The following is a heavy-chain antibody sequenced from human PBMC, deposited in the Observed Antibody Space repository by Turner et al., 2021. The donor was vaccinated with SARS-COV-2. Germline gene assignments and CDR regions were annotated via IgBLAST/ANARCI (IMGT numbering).Heavy chain of an antibody. Sequence: EVQLVESGGGLVQPGGSLRLSCAASGFTFSSYWMHWVRQAPGKGMVWVSRINSDGSSTSYADSVKGRFTISRDNAKNTLYLQMNSLRAEDTAVYYCVREIIVVVPAADYWGQGTLVTVSS. CDR3: VREIIVVVPAADY. CDR2: INSDGSST. CDR1: GFTFSSYW. V-gene: IGHV3-74*01. D-gene: IGHD2-2*01. J-gene: IGHJ4*02.